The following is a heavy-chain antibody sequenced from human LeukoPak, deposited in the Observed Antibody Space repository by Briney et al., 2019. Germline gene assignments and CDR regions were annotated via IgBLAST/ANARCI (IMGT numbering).Heavy chain of an antibody. CDR2: IYSGGST. V-gene: IGHV3-66*02. CDR1: GFTVSRNY. Sequence: PGGSLRLSCAPSGFTVSRNYMGWVRQAPGGELEWVSGIYSGGSTYSADAVKGRFTISRDNSKNTLYLQMNSLRAEDTAVYYCARDRASGYSSRLDAFDIWGQGTMVTVSS. CDR3: ARDRASGYSSRLDAFDI. D-gene: IGHD6-13*01. J-gene: IGHJ3*02.